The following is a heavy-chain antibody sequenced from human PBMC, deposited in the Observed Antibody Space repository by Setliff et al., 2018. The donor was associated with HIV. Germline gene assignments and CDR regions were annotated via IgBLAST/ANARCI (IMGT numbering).Heavy chain of an antibody. CDR1: GFTFSTFS. CDR2: ITSRSADL. V-gene: IGHV3-21*01. CDR3: ARGSRIVQPWLPNYFDY. J-gene: IGHJ4*02. Sequence: GGSLRLSCAASGFTFSTFSMSGVRQAPGKGLEWVSSITSRSADLYYADSVRGRCTISIENARNSLVLQMNSLRAEDTAVYSCARGSRIVQPWLPNYFDYWGQGTMVTASS. D-gene: IGHD5-18*01.